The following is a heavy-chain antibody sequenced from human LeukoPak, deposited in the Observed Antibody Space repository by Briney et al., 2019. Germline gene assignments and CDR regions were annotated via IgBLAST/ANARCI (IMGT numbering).Heavy chain of an antibody. D-gene: IGHD2-8*01. J-gene: IGHJ6*03. Sequence: PGGSLRLSCAASGFIFSNYAMSWVRQAPGKGLEWVSGMSGSSGRTYYADSVKGRFTISRDNSKNTLYLQMNSLRAEDTAVYYCTKFRGIMYQNYNMDVWGKGTTVTVSS. V-gene: IGHV3-23*01. CDR3: TKFRGIMYQNYNMDV. CDR2: MSGSSGRT. CDR1: GFIFSNYA.